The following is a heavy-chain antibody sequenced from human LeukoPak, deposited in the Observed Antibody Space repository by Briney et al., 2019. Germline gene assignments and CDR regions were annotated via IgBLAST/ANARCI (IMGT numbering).Heavy chain of an antibody. CDR1: GPSFDVYA. Sequence: GGSLRLSCTVSGPSFDVYAMHWVRQAPGKGLEWVAFIRYDGSNKYYADSVKGRFTISRDNSKNTLYLQMNSLRAEDTAVYYCAKSSVEVLGFHYYYMDVWGKGTTVTVSS. D-gene: IGHD2-8*02. CDR2: IRYDGSNK. CDR3: AKSSVEVLGFHYYYMDV. J-gene: IGHJ6*03. V-gene: IGHV3-30*02.